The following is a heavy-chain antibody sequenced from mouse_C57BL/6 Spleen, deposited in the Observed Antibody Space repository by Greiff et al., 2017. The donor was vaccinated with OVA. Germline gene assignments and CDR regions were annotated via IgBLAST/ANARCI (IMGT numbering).Heavy chain of an antibody. Sequence: EVQGVESGGGLVKPGGSLKLSCAASGFTFSDYGMHWVRQAPEKGLEWVAYISSGSSTIYYADTVKGRFTISRDNAKNTLFLQMTSLRSEDTAMYYCARWRGSGSGYAMDYWGQGTSVTVSS. V-gene: IGHV5-17*01. CDR1: GFTFSDYG. CDR2: ISSGSSTI. J-gene: IGHJ4*01. CDR3: ARWRGSGSGYAMDY. D-gene: IGHD3-2*02.